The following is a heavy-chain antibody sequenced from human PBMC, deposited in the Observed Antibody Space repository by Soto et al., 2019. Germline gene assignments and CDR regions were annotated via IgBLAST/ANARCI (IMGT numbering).Heavy chain of an antibody. Sequence: QVQLQESGPGLVRPSQTLSLPCSVSGGSINTDHYHWTWIRQPPGKGLEWIGYIHYSGSVYYNPSLQSRLSMSIDTSKNMFSLKLSSMTAADTAVYFCVREDDGGDRDYYGLDVWGQGTTVIVS. CDR2: IHYSGSV. D-gene: IGHD2-21*02. V-gene: IGHV4-30-4*01. CDR3: VREDDGGDRDYYGLDV. J-gene: IGHJ6*02. CDR1: GGSINTDHYH.